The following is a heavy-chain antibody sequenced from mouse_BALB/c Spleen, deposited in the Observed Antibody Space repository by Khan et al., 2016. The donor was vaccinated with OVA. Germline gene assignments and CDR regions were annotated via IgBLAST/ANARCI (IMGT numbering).Heavy chain of an antibody. V-gene: IGHV5-17*02. J-gene: IGHJ1*01. CDR3: ARSGGNFHWYFNV. D-gene: IGHD2-1*01. CDR1: GFTFSSFG. Sequence: EVELVESGGGLVQPGGSRKLSCAASGFTFSSFGMHWVRQAPKKGLEWVAYMSSCSSTIYYVDTVKGRFTISRDNLKNTLFLQMTSLRSEDTAMYYCARSGGNFHWYFNVWGAGTSVTVSS. CDR2: MSSCSSTI.